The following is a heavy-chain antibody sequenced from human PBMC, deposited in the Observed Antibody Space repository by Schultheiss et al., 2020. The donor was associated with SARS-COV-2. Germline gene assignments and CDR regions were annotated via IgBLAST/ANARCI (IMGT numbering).Heavy chain of an antibody. J-gene: IGHJ6*02. CDR3: ARVPGGDYGPYYYNMDV. CDR1: GGSISSYY. Sequence: SETLSLTCTVSGGSISSYYWSWIRQPAGKGLEWIGRMYTSGTTNYNPSLQSRVTISVDTSKNQFSLKLSSVTAADTAVYYCARVPGGDYGPYYYNMDVWGQGTTVTVSS. CDR2: MYTSGTT. V-gene: IGHV4-4*07. D-gene: IGHD4-17*01.